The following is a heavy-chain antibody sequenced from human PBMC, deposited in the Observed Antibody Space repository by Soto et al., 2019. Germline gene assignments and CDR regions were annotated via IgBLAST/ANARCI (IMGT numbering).Heavy chain of an antibody. J-gene: IGHJ4*02. V-gene: IGHV4-39*01. CDR1: GDSLSSNSYY. CDR3: SRRALRRPFGCLYGTDFDS. CDR2: VSSSRTT. D-gene: IGHD3-16*01. Sequence: QLQLQESGPGLVKPLEPLSLTCDVSGDSLSSNSYYWAWIRQPPGRGLEWIGSVSSSRTTFYNPSPLTGLTTLAGTANNKFAQTLRSGTAADAAVVYCSRRALRRPFGCLYGTDFDSLGLGSLVTVSS.